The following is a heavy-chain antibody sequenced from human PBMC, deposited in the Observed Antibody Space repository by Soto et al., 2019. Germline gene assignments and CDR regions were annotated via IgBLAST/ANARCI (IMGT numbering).Heavy chain of an antibody. CDR3: VRIVARGLDWFDP. V-gene: IGHV4-34*01. Sequence: QVQLQQWGAGLLKPSETLSLTCAVYGGSFSGYYWSWIRQPPGKGLEWIGEINHSGSTNYNPSLKSRVTISVDTSKNQFSLKLSSVTAADTAVYYCVRIVARGLDWFDPWGQGTLVTVSS. J-gene: IGHJ5*02. D-gene: IGHD6-6*01. CDR2: INHSGST. CDR1: GGSFSGYY.